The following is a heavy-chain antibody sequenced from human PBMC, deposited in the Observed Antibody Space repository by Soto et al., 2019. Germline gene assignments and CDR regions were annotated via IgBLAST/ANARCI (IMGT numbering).Heavy chain of an antibody. CDR3: ARADTIFGVVTLP. CDR2: IIPIFGTV. J-gene: IGHJ5*02. D-gene: IGHD3-3*01. Sequence: QVQLVQSGAEVKKPGSSVKVSCKASGGSFSSYAITWVRQAPGQGLEWMGGIIPIFGTVNYAQKFQGRVTITADKSTSTAYMELSSLRSEDTAVYYCARADTIFGVVTLPWGQGTLVTVSS. V-gene: IGHV1-69*06. CDR1: GGSFSSYA.